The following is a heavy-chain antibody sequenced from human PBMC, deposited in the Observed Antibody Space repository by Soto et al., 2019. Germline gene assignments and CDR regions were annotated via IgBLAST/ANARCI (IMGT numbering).Heavy chain of an antibody. V-gene: IGHV4-39*01. CDR2: IYYSGST. D-gene: IGHD5-18*01. J-gene: IGHJ4*02. Sequence: QLQLQESGPGLVKPSETLSLTCTVSGGSISSSSYYWGWIRQPPGKGLEWIGSIYYSGSTYYNPSHKSLVTISVDTSKNQFSLKLSSVTADAAAVYYCARLVGYSYGTVYYFDYRSQGTLVIVSS. CDR3: ARLVGYSYGTVYYFDY. CDR1: GGSISSSSYY.